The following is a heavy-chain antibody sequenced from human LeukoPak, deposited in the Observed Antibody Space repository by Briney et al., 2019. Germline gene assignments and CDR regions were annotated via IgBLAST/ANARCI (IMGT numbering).Heavy chain of an antibody. CDR2: ISAYNGNT. CDR1: GYTFTSYG. V-gene: IGHV1-18*01. Sequence: ASMKVSCKASGYTFTSYGITWVRQPPGQGREWMGWISAYNGNTNHAQKLQGRVTMTTDTSTSTAYMELRSLRSDDTAVYYCARDPGGSDYRPDYWGQGTLASVPS. D-gene: IGHD4/OR15-4a*01. CDR3: ARDPGGSDYRPDY. J-gene: IGHJ4*02.